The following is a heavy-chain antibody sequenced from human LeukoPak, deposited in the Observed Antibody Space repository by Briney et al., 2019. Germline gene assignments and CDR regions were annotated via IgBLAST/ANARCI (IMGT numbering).Heavy chain of an antibody. J-gene: IGHJ4*02. V-gene: IGHV3-43*02. CDR2: ISGDGGST. D-gene: IGHD5-12*01. CDR3: AKDMQGYSGNIDY. Sequence: GGSLRLSCAASGFTFDDYAMLWVRRTPRKGLEWVSLISGDGGSTYYADSVKGRFTISRDNSKNSLYLQMNSLRTEDTALYYCAKDMQGYSGNIDYWGQGTLVTVSS. CDR1: GFTFDDYA.